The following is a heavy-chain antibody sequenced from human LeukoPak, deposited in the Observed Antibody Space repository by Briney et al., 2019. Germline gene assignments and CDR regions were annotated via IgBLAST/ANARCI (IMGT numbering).Heavy chain of an antibody. D-gene: IGHD3-3*01. Sequence: GGSLKLSCAASGFTFSGSAMHWVRQASGKGLEWVGHIGNRVSNYATEYAASLRGRFTISRDDSKDTAYLQVNSLKTEDTAVYYCAGNYDSWTGLNYWGQGTLVTVSS. CDR1: GFTFSGSA. J-gene: IGHJ4*02. V-gene: IGHV3-73*01. CDR3: AGNYDSWTGLNY. CDR2: IGNRVSNYAT.